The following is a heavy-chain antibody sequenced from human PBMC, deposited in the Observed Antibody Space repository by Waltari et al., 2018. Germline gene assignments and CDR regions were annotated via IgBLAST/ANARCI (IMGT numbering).Heavy chain of an antibody. CDR1: GLTVSRTY. Sequence: EVQLVESGGGLIQPGGSLRLSCAASGLTVSRTYMTWVRHAPGKGLEWVSVIYSGGSTYYADSVKGRFAISRDNSKNTLYLQMNSLRAEDTAVYYCARDSLGIAVAGTEGYWGQGTLVTVSS. CDR2: IYSGGST. J-gene: IGHJ4*02. V-gene: IGHV3-53*01. D-gene: IGHD6-19*01. CDR3: ARDSLGIAVAGTEGY.